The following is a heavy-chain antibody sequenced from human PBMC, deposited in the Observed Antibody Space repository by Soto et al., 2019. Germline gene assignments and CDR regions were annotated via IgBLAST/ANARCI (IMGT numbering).Heavy chain of an antibody. CDR3: ARHSHGDHLDY. J-gene: IGHJ4*02. V-gene: IGHV4-59*08. CDR2: IYYSGST. CDR1: GGSISSYY. D-gene: IGHD4-17*01. Sequence: SETLSLTCTVSGGSISSYYWSWIRQPPGKGLEWIGYIYYSGSTNYNPSLKSRVTISVDTSKNQFSLKLSSVTAADTAVYYCARHSHGDHLDYWGQGTLVTVSS.